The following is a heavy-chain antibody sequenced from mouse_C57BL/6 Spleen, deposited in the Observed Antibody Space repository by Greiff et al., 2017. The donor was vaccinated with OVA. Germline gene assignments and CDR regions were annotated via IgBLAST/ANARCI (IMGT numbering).Heavy chain of an antibody. Sequence: QVQLQQPGPELVKPGASVKLSCKASGYTFTSYWLHWVKQRPGQGLEWIGNFNPSNGGTNYTEKFKSKATLTVDKSSSTAYMQLSSLTSEDSAVYYCARGGSGNYWGKGTTLTVSS. CDR1: GYTFTSYW. V-gene: IGHV1-53*01. J-gene: IGHJ2*01. CDR2: FNPSNGGT. CDR3: ARGGSGNY.